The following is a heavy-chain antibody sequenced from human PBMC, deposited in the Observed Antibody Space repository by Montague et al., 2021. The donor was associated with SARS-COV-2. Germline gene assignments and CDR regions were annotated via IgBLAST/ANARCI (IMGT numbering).Heavy chain of an antibody. CDR3: TRDDFWSGYYSS. V-gene: IGHV3-49*04. CDR2: IRSKAYGGTT. Sequence: SRSLSLAASGFTFGDYAMSWVRQAPGKGLEWVGFIRSKAYGGTTEYAASVKGRFTISRDDSKSIAYLQMNSLKTEDTAVYYCTRDDFWSGYYSSWGQGTLVTVSS. D-gene: IGHD3-3*01. CDR1: GFTFGDYA. J-gene: IGHJ5*02.